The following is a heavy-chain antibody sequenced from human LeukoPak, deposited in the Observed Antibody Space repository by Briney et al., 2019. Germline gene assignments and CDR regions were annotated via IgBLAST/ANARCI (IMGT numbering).Heavy chain of an antibody. V-gene: IGHV5-51*01. J-gene: IGHJ6*03. CDR3: ARHHGGGGYNDGKYYYYYMDV. CDR1: GYSFTTYW. CDR2: IYPGDSDT. D-gene: IGHD5-18*01. Sequence: GESLKISCKGSGYSFTTYWIGWVRQMPGKGLEWMGIIYPGDSDTRYSPSFQGQVTISADKSITTAFLQWSSLKASDTAMYYCARHHGGGGYNDGKYYYYYMDVWGKGTTVTVSS.